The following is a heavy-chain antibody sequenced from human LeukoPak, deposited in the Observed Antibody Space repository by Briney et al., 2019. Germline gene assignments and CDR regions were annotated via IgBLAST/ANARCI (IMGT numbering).Heavy chain of an antibody. CDR2: ISSSGSTI. CDR3: ARDRAHYDFWSGYDERSDAFDI. D-gene: IGHD3-3*01. V-gene: IGHV3-11*04. Sequence: GGSLRLSCAASGFTFSDYYMSWIRQAPGKGLEWVSYISSSGSTIYYADSVKGRFTISRDNAKNSLYLQMNSLRAEDTAVYYCARDRAHYDFWSGYDERSDAFDIWGQGTMVTVSS. CDR1: GFTFSDYY. J-gene: IGHJ3*02.